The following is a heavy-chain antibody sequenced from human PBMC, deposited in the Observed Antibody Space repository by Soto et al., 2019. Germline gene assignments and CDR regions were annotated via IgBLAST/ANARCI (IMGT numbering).Heavy chain of an antibody. D-gene: IGHD2-2*01. CDR3: AKGTRQSCSGATCYPFDF. V-gene: IGHV3-23*01. CDR2: FTGTSGHT. Sequence: EVQLLGSGGDLVQPGGSLRLSCTASGFIFSDYAMNWVRQAPGKRLEWVSSFTGTSGHTYYAGSVRGRFTISRDNSKNTLYLQMSSLRAEDTAIYYCAKGTRQSCSGATCYPFDFWGQGTLVAVSS. J-gene: IGHJ4*02. CDR1: GFIFSDYA.